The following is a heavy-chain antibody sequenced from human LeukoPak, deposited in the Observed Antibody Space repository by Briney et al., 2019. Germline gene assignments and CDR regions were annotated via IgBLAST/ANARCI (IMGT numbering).Heavy chain of an antibody. V-gene: IGHV4-39*01. CDR1: GGSISSSSYY. J-gene: IGHJ4*02. D-gene: IGHD3-10*01. CDR3: ARLVATMVRGVNFDY. Sequence: SETLSLTCTVSGGSISSSSYYWGWIRQPPGKGLEWIGSIYYSGSTYYNPSLKSRVTISVDTSKNQFFLKLSSVTAADTAVYYCARLVATMVRGVNFDYWGQGTLVTVSS. CDR2: IYYSGST.